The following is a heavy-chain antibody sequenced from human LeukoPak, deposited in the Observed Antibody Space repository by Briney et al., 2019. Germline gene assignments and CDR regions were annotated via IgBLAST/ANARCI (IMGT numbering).Heavy chain of an antibody. J-gene: IGHJ4*02. Sequence: GGSLRLSCAASGFTFSSYAMSWVRQAPGKGLEWVSAISGSGGSTYYADSVKGRFTISRGNSKNTLYLQMNSLRAEDTAVYYCAKPPTSYCSGGSCAYYFDYWGQGTLVTVSS. D-gene: IGHD2-15*01. CDR1: GFTFSSYA. CDR3: AKPPTSYCSGGSCAYYFDY. CDR2: ISGSGGST. V-gene: IGHV3-23*01.